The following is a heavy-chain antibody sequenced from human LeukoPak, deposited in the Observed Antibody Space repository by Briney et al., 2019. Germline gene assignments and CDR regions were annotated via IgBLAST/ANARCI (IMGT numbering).Heavy chain of an antibody. J-gene: IGHJ4*02. D-gene: IGHD6-19*01. CDR1: GFTLRSYS. Sequence: GGSLRLSCAASGFTLRSYSMSWVRQAPGKGLEWVSSINWGSNHIYYADAVQGRFTISRDNAKNSLYLQMNSLRAVDTAIYYCARDNSGWSRDYWGQGTLVTVSS. CDR3: ARDNSGWSRDY. CDR2: INWGSNHI. V-gene: IGHV3-21*06.